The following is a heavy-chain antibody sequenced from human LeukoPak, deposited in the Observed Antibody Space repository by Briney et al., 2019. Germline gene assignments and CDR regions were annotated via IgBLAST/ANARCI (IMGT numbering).Heavy chain of an antibody. CDR2: VYHTGST. D-gene: IGHD4-17*01. V-gene: IGHV4-31*03. CDR3: ARDVFGPYGDLNHAFNI. CDR1: GDSIGSDGYY. Sequence: SQTLSLTCTVSGDSIGSDGYYWTWIRQHPGEGLEWIGYVYHTGSTYYNPSLESRVTISIDTSRNQFSLKLSSVTAADTAVYYCARDVFGPYGDLNHAFNIWGQGTMVTVSS. J-gene: IGHJ3*02.